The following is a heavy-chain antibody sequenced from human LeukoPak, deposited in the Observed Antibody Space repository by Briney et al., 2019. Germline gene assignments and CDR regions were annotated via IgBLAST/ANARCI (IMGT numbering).Heavy chain of an antibody. J-gene: IGHJ4*02. CDR2: IYTSGST. V-gene: IGHV4-61*02. Sequence: PSETLSLTCTVSGGSISSGSYYWRWIRQPAGKGLEWIGRIYTSGSTNYNPPLKSRVTISVDTSKNQFSLKLSSVTAADTAVYYCARDGYNYRRFDYWGQGTLVTVSS. CDR1: GGSISSGSYY. D-gene: IGHD5-24*01. CDR3: ARDGYNYRRFDY.